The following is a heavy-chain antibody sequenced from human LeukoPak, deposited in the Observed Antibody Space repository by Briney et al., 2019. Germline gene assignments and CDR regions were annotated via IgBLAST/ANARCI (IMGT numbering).Heavy chain of an antibody. CDR3: TRVSWRGEIF. V-gene: IGHV3-11*04. D-gene: IGHD3-3*01. J-gene: IGHJ4*02. CDR1: GGSISSYY. CDR2: ISRGGSPI. Sequence: LSLTCTVSGGSISSYYWSWIRQPPGKGLEWVSSISRGGSPIFYADSVRGRFTTSRDNAKKSLFLQMTSLRAEDTAVYYCTRVSWRGEIFWGQGTLVSVSS.